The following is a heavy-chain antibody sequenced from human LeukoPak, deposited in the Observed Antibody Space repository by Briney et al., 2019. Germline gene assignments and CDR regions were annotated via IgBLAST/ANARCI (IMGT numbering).Heavy chain of an antibody. D-gene: IGHD4-17*01. V-gene: IGHV3-23*01. Sequence: PGGSLRLSCAASGFTFSSYAMSWVRQAPGKGLEWVSAISGGGGSTYYADSVKGRFTISRDNSKNTLYLQMNSLRAEDTAVYYCAKLPTVTTYEYYFDYWGQGTLVTVSS. J-gene: IGHJ4*02. CDR3: AKLPTVTTYEYYFDY. CDR2: ISGGGGST. CDR1: GFTFSSYA.